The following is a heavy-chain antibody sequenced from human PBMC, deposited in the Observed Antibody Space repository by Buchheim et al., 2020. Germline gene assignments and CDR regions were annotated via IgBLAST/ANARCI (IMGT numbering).Heavy chain of an antibody. CDR2: IWYDGSNK. D-gene: IGHD3-22*01. CDR1: GFTFSSYG. Sequence: QVQLVESGGGVVQPGRSLRLSCAASGFTFSSYGMHWVRQAPGKGLEWVAVIWYDGSNKYYADSVKGRFTISSDNSKNTLYLQMNSLRAEDTAVYYCAREGYYYDSSDPVWFDPWGQGTL. CDR3: AREGYYYDSSDPVWFDP. J-gene: IGHJ5*02. V-gene: IGHV3-33*01.